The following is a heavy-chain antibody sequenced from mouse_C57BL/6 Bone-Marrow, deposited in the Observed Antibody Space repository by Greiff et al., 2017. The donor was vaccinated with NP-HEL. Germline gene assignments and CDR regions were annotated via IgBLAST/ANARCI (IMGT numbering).Heavy chain of an antibody. V-gene: IGHV1-61*01. J-gene: IGHJ4*01. CDR1: GYTFTSYW. Sequence: QVQLQQSGAELVRPGSSVKLSCKASGYTFTSYWMDWVKQRPGQGLEWIGNIYPSDSETHYNQKFKDKATLTVDKSSSTAYMQLSSLTSEDSAVYYCARGNYYGSSPLYAMDYWGQGTSVTVSS. CDR3: ARGNYYGSSPLYAMDY. CDR2: IYPSDSET. D-gene: IGHD1-1*01.